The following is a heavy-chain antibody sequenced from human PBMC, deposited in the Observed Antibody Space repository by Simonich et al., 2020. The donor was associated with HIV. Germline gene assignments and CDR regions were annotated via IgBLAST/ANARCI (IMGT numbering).Heavy chain of an antibody. J-gene: IGHJ4*02. Sequence: QVQLVQSGAEVKKPGSSVKVSCKASGGTFSTYTISWVRQAPGQGLEWMGGIIPILGIPNYARKFQGRVTITADKSTSTAYMELSSLRSEDTAVYYCARPIDDSGSRVDGDYWGQGTLVTVSS. CDR1: GGTFSTYT. CDR3: ARPIDDSGSRVDGDY. D-gene: IGHD1-26*01. CDR2: IIPILGIP. V-gene: IGHV1-69*09.